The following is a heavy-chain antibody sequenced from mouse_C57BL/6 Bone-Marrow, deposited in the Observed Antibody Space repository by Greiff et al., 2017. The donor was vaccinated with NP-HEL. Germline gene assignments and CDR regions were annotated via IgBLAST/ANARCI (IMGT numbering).Heavy chain of an antibody. CDR2: IHPSDSDT. J-gene: IGHJ2*01. D-gene: IGHD1-1*01. CDR3: GITTVVERDYFDY. CDR1: GYTFTSYW. V-gene: IGHV1-74*01. Sequence: QVQLQQPGAELVKPGASVKVSCKASGYTFTSYWMHWVKQRPGQGLEWIGRIHPSDSDTNYNQKFKGKATLTVDKSSSTAYMQHSSLTSEDSAVYYCGITTVVERDYFDYWGQGTTLTVSS.